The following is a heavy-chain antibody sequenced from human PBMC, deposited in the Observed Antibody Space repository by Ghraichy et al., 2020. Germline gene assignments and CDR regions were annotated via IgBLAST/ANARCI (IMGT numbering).Heavy chain of an antibody. J-gene: IGHJ4*02. CDR1: GYTFNTYD. CDR2: ISGYHDNT. D-gene: IGHD3-9*01. Sequence: ASVKVSCKASGYTFNTYDIVWVRQAPGQGLEWMGWISGYHDNTNYAQTFHGRVTMTRDTSTNTAYMELRSLRSDDTAVYYCARVGYDILTGYFKFLDFWGQGTLVTVSS. CDR3: ARVGYDILTGYFKFLDF. V-gene: IGHV1-18*01.